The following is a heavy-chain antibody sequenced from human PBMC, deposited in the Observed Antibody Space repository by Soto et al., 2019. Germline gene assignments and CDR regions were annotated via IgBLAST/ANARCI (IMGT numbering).Heavy chain of an antibody. D-gene: IGHD6-13*01. Sequence: SETLSLTXTVSGGSISSYYWSWIRQPPGKGLEWIGYIYYSGSTNYNPSLKSRVTISVDTSKNQFSLKLSSVTAADTAVYYCASLSIAADYYYGMDVWGQGTTVTVSS. CDR3: ASLSIAADYYYGMDV. CDR1: GGSISSYY. J-gene: IGHJ6*02. CDR2: IYYSGST. V-gene: IGHV4-59*01.